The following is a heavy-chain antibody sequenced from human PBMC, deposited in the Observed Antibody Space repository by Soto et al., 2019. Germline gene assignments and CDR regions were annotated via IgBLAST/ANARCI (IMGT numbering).Heavy chain of an antibody. D-gene: IGHD3-10*01. V-gene: IGHV4-31*03. Sequence: SETLSLTCTVSDDSISSGGYYWSWIRQHPGKGLEWIGYISDSGRPYYNPSLRSRVTISEDTSKNQFSLKLRFVTDADTAVYYCARNDSGSRNFDYWGQGTLVTVSS. J-gene: IGHJ4*02. CDR3: ARNDSGSRNFDY. CDR2: ISDSGRP. CDR1: DDSISSGGYY.